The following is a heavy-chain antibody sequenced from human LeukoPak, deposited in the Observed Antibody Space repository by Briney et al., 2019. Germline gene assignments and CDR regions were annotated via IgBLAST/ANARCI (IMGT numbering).Heavy chain of an antibody. CDR1: GGTFSSYA. J-gene: IGHJ6*03. Sequence: ASVKVSCKASGGTFSSYAISWVRQAPGQGLEWLGGIIPIFGTANYAQKFQGRVTITTDESTSTAYMELSSLRSEDTAVYYCARGERWPLYYMDVWGKGTTVTVSS. CDR3: ARGERWPLYYMDV. V-gene: IGHV1-69*05. D-gene: IGHD5-24*01. CDR2: IIPIFGTA.